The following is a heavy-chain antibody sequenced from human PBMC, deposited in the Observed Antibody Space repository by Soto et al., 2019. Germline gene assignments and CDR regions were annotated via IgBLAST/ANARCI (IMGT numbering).Heavy chain of an antibody. CDR2: IYYSGST. Sequence: QVQLQESGPGLVKPSQTLSLTCTVSGGSISSGDYYWSWIRQHPGKGLEWIGYIYYSGSTYYNPSLKSRVTVSVDTSKDQFSLKLSSVTAADTAVYYCARVPGYSSGWTDYWGQGTLVTVSS. CDR3: ARVPGYSSGWTDY. CDR1: GGSISSGDYY. V-gene: IGHV4-31*03. J-gene: IGHJ4*02. D-gene: IGHD6-19*01.